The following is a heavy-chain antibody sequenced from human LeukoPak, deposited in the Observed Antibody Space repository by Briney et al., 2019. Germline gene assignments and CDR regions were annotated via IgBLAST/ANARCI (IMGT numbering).Heavy chain of an antibody. J-gene: IGHJ4*02. D-gene: IGHD1-26*01. CDR2: ISSSSSYI. CDR3: ARDSKRATRPFDY. CDR1: GFTFSSYS. V-gene: IGHV3-21*01. Sequence: PGGSLRLSCAASGFTFSSYSMNWVRQAPGKGLEWVSSISSSSSYIYYADSVKGRFTISRDNAKNSLYLQMNSLRAEDTAVYYCARDSKRATRPFDYWGQGTLVTVSS.